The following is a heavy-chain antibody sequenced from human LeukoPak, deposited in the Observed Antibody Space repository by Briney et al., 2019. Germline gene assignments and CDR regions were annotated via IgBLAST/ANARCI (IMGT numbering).Heavy chain of an antibody. V-gene: IGHV3-21*01. CDR3: VRASHYYDSSGYYEHYGMDV. CDR2: ISSSSSYI. J-gene: IGHJ6*02. CDR1: GFTFSSYS. D-gene: IGHD3-22*01. Sequence: AGGSLRLSCAASGFTFSSYSMNWVRQAPGKGLEWVSSISSSSSYIYYADSVKGRFTISRDNAKNSLYLQMNSLRAGDTAVYYCVRASHYYDSSGYYEHYGMDVWGQGTTGTVSS.